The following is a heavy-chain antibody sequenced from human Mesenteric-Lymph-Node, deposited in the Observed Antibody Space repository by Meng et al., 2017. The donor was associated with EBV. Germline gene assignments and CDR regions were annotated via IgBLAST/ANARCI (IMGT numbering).Heavy chain of an antibody. V-gene: IGHV4-39*07. J-gene: IGHJ4*02. CDR3: ARDRGIAAADY. CDR1: GGSISSSSYY. D-gene: IGHD6-13*01. Sequence: QVQLQESGPGLVKPSETLSLTCTVSGGSISSSSYYWGWIRQPPGKGLEWIGSIYYSGSTYYNPSLKSRVTISVDTSKNQFSLKLSSVTAADTAVYYCARDRGIAAADYWGQGTLVTVSS. CDR2: IYYSGST.